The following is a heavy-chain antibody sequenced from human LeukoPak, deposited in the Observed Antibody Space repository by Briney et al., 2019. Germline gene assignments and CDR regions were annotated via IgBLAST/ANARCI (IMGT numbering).Heavy chain of an antibody. CDR1: GFTFSSYR. V-gene: IGHV3-48*04. Sequence: GGSLNLSCAASGFTFSSYRMNWVRQAPGEGLEWVSYISSRSSTIYYADSVKGRFTISRDNAKNSLYLQMNSLRAEDTAVYYCARGSGGPVVVVTTDFDYWGQGTLVTVSS. J-gene: IGHJ4*02. CDR3: ARGSGGPVVVVTTDFDY. D-gene: IGHD3-22*01. CDR2: ISSRSSTI.